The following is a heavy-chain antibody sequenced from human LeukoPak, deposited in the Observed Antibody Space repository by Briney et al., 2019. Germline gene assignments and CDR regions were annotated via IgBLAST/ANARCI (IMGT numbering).Heavy chain of an antibody. Sequence: GGSLRLSCTASGFTFGDYAMSWVRQAPGKGLEWVGFIRSKAYGGTTEYAASVKGGFTISRDDSKSIAYLQMNSLKTEDTAVYYCTRYYDFWSGYYFLKAQRQTDAFDIWGQGTMVTVSS. D-gene: IGHD3-3*01. CDR3: TRYYDFWSGYYFLKAQRQTDAFDI. J-gene: IGHJ3*02. V-gene: IGHV3-49*04. CDR1: GFTFGDYA. CDR2: IRSKAYGGTT.